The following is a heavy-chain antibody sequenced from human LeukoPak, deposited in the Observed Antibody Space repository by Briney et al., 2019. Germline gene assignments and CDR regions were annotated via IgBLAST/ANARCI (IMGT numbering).Heavy chain of an antibody. Sequence: GASVKVSCKASGYTFTSYYLYWVRQAPGQGLEWMGVINPSGGSTTSAQKFQDRVTMTRDTSTSTVHMELRSLRSEDTAVHYCARGPGPADDGGGYCFDYWGQGTLVTVSS. CDR3: ARGPGPADDGGGYCFDY. CDR2: INPSGGST. J-gene: IGHJ4*02. D-gene: IGHD3-22*01. CDR1: GYTFTSYY. V-gene: IGHV1-46*01.